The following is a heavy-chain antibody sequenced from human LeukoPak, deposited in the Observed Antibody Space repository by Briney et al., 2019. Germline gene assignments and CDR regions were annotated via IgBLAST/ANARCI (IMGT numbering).Heavy chain of an antibody. J-gene: IGHJ1*01. CDR1: GFTFSSYS. V-gene: IGHV3-21*01. Sequence: PGGSLRLSCAASGFTFSSYSMNWVRQAPGKGLEWVSSISSSSSYIYYADSVKGRFTISRDNAKNSLYLQMNSLRAEDTAVYYCARDWPTIAAAGTIPEYFQHWGQGTLVTVS. CDR2: ISSSSSYI. CDR3: ARDWPTIAAAGTIPEYFQH. D-gene: IGHD6-13*01.